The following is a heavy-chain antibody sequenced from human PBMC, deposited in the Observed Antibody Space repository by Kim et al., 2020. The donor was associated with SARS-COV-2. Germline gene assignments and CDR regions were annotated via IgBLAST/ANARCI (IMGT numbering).Heavy chain of an antibody. CDR1: GYTFTSYG. V-gene: IGHV1-18*01. CDR2: IIAYNGNT. CDR3: ARVGYDFWSGYKNYYYYYMDA. J-gene: IGHJ6*03. D-gene: IGHD3-3*01. Sequence: ASVKVSCKASGYTFTSYGISWVRQAPGQGLEWMGWIIAYNGNTNYAQKLQGRVTMTTDTSTSTAYMELRSLRSDDTAVYYCARVGYDFWSGYKNYYYYYMDAWGKGPRSPSP.